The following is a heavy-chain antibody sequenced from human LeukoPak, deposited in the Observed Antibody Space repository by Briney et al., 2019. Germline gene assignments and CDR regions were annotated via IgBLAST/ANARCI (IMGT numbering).Heavy chain of an antibody. CDR2: IWYDGSNK. J-gene: IGHJ4*02. Sequence: GGSLRLSCAASGFTFSSYTMHWVRQAPGKGLEWVAVIWYDGSNKYYADSVKGRFTISRDNSKNTLYLQMNSLRAEDTAVYYCARDLRGSYYDYWGQGTLVTVSS. V-gene: IGHV3-33*01. CDR3: ARDLRGSYYDY. D-gene: IGHD5/OR15-5a*01. CDR1: GFTFSSYT.